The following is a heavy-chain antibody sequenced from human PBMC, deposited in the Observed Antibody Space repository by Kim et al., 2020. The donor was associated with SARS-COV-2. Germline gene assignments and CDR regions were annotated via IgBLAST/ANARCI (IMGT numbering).Heavy chain of an antibody. J-gene: IGHJ4*02. CDR1: GFTFSSYA. D-gene: IGHD3-10*01. V-gene: IGHV3-23*01. CDR2: ISGSGGST. Sequence: GGSLRLSCAASGFTFSSYAMSWVRQAPGKGLEWVSAISGSGGSTYYADTVKGRFTISRDNSKNTLYLQMNSLRAEDTAVYYCAKDAKEIEVRGVLYWGQGAVVTVSS. CDR3: AKDAKEIEVRGVLY.